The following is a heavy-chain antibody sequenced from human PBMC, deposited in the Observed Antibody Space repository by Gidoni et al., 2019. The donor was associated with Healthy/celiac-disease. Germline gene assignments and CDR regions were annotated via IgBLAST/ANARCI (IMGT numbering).Heavy chain of an antibody. D-gene: IGHD2-15*01. CDR1: GFTFISYA. Sequence: EVQLLESGGGLVQPGGSLRLSCAASGFTFISYAISWVRQAPGKGLEWVSAISGSGGSTYYADAVKGRFTISRDNSKNTLYLQMNSLRAEDTAVYYCARPIVVVVAAHGEDDYWGQGTLVTVSS. V-gene: IGHV3-23*01. J-gene: IGHJ4*02. CDR3: ARPIVVVVAAHGEDDY. CDR2: ISGSGGST.